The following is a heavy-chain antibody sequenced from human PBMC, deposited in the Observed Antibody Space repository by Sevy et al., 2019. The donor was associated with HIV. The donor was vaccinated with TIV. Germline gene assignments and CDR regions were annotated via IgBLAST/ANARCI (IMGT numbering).Heavy chain of an antibody. V-gene: IGHV3-23*01. D-gene: IGHD6-13*01. CDR1: GFTFSSYA. Sequence: GGSPRLSCAASGFTFSSYAMSWVRQAPGKGLEWVSAISGSGGSTYYADSVKGRFTISRDNSKNTLYLQRNSLRAEDTAVYYCAKDEAIAADGTGPPDAFDIWGQGTMVTVSS. J-gene: IGHJ3*02. CDR3: AKDEAIAADGTGPPDAFDI. CDR2: ISGSGGST.